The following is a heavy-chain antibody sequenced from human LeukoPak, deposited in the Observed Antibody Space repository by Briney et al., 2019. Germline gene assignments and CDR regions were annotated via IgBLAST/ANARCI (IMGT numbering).Heavy chain of an antibody. D-gene: IGHD6-19*01. CDR1: GFNFSSSA. CDR3: TKDLLSSKSVWSLTPFEY. J-gene: IGHJ4*02. Sequence: PGGSLRLSCAASGFNFSSSAMSWVRQAPRKGLEWVSSISGSGDSTYYTDSVKGRFTISRDNSKNTLYLQMNSLRAEDTAVYYCTKDLLSSKSVWSLTPFEYWGQGALVTVSS. V-gene: IGHV3-23*01. CDR2: ISGSGDST.